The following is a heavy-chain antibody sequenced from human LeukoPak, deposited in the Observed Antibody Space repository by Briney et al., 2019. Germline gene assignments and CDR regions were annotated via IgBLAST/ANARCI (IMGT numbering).Heavy chain of an antibody. D-gene: IGHD3-10*01. CDR2: IKSKTDGGTT. J-gene: IGHJ3*02. V-gene: IGHV3-15*01. CDR3: TTVGSAAVDI. Sequence: PGRSLRLSCTASGFTFGDYAMSWVRQAPGKGLEWVGRIKSKTDGGTTDYAAPVKGRFTISRDDSKNTLYLQMNSLKTEDTAVYYCTTVGSAAVDIWGQGTMVTVSS. CDR1: GFTFGDYA.